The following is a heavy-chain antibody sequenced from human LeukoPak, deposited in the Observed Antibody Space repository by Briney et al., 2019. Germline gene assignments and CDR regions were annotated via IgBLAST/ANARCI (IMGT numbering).Heavy chain of an antibody. CDR1: GVSLSGYY. J-gene: IGHJ4*02. CDR2: INHSGST. Sequence: PSETLSLTCAVYGVSLSGYYWSWLRQPPGKGGEWIGEINHSGSTNYNPSLKSRVTISVDTSKNQFSLKLSSVTAADTAVYYCARAGYKRELGKGDYWGQGTLVTVSS. V-gene: IGHV4-34*01. D-gene: IGHD1-26*01. CDR3: ARAGYKRELGKGDY.